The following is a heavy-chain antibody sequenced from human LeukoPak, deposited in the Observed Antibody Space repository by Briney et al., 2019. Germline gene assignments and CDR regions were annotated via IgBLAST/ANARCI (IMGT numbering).Heavy chain of an antibody. V-gene: IGHV4-59*12. D-gene: IGHD3-22*01. CDR2: SYYSGST. Sequence: SGTLSLTCTVSGGSISNYYWSWIGQPRGKGREWIGYSYYSGSTNYNPSLKSRVTISVDTSKNQFSLKLSSVTAADTAVYYCAREKMGYYYDSSGYIEYWGQGALVT. CDR1: GGSISNYY. J-gene: IGHJ4*02. CDR3: AREKMGYYYDSSGYIEY.